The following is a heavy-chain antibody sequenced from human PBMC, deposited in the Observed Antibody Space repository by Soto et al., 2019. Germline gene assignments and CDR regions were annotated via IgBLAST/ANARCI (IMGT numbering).Heavy chain of an antibody. D-gene: IGHD2-2*01. CDR1: GDSVSSNSAA. Sequence: SQTLSLTCAISGDSVSSNSAAWNWIRQSPSRGLEWLGRTYYRSKWYNDYAVSVKSRITINPDTSKNQFSLQLNSVTPEDTAVYYCARGNTVVVPAATRGYYYYYGMDVWGQGTTVTVSS. CDR2: TYYRSKWYN. CDR3: ARGNTVVVPAATRGYYYYYGMDV. J-gene: IGHJ6*02. V-gene: IGHV6-1*01.